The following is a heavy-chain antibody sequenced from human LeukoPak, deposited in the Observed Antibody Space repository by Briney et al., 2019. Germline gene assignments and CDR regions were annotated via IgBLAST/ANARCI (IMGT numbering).Heavy chain of an antibody. CDR2: IYHSGST. V-gene: IGHV4-38-2*02. CDR1: GYSISSGYY. CDR3: AREEDGGFDI. J-gene: IGHJ3*02. D-gene: IGHD2-15*01. Sequence: SETLSLTCAVSGYSISSGYYWGWIRQPPGKGLEWIGSIYHSGSTYYNPSLKSRVTISVDTSKNQFSLKLSSVTAADTAVYYCAREEDGGFDIWGQGTMVTVTS.